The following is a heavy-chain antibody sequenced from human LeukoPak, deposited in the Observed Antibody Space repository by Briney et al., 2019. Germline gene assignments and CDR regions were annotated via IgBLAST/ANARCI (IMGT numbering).Heavy chain of an antibody. J-gene: IGHJ6*02. V-gene: IGHV3-23*01. CDR2: ISSSGGNK. Sequence: GGSLRLSCVASGFTFTSYAMSWVRQAPGKGLEWVSAISSSGGNKYYADSVKGRFTISRDNSKNTLYLQMNSLRAEDTAVYYCAKGTDYSPYYGMDVWGQGTTVTVSS. CDR1: GFTFTSYA. CDR3: AKGTDYSPYYGMDV.